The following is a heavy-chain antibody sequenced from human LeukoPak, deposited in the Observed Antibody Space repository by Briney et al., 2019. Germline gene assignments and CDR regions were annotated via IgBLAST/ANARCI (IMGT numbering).Heavy chain of an antibody. D-gene: IGHD3-3*01. J-gene: IGHJ6*02. CDR2: ISSSSSYT. Sequence: GGSLRLSCAASGFTFSDYYMSWIRQAPGKGLEWVSYISSSSSYTNYADSVKGRYTISRDNSKNTLYLQMNGLRAEDTAVYYCANSDHSFGYNYYGMDVWGQGTTVTVSS. CDR1: GFTFSDYY. CDR3: ANSDHSFGYNYYGMDV. V-gene: IGHV3-11*06.